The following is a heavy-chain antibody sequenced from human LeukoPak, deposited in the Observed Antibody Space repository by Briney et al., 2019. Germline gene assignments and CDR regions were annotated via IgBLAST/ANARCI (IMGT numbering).Heavy chain of an antibody. CDR2: IKYDGSEK. CDR1: GLTFSGQW. D-gene: IGHD1-20*01. V-gene: IGHV3-7*01. Sequence: GGSLRLSCVASGLTFSGQWMNWVRQAPGQGLEWVANIKYDGSEKYYVDSVKGRFTISRDDAKNSLSLQMSNVRAEDTAVYYCAFNDNFKYWGQGTQVTVSS. CDR3: AFNDNFKY. J-gene: IGHJ4*02.